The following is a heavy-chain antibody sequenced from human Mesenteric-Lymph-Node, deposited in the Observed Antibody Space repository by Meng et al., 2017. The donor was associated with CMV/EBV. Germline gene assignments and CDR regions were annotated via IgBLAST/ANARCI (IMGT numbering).Heavy chain of an antibody. V-gene: IGHV1-18*04. CDR3: ARSVEWSPNWFDP. CDR1: GYTFTDYF. CDR2: INTYNGNT. J-gene: IGHJ5*02. Sequence: ASVKVSCKASGYTFTDYFMHWVRQAPGQGPEWMGWINTYNGNTNYAQQLQGRVTMTTDTSTSTAYMELRSLRSDDTAVYYCARSVEWSPNWFDPWGQGTLVTVSS. D-gene: IGHD3-3*01.